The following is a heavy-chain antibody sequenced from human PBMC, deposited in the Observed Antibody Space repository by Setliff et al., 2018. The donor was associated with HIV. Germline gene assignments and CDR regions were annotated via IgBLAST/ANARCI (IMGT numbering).Heavy chain of an antibody. CDR3: ARGPEEGDCSGGSCYGNFDP. CDR2: IIPILGVA. D-gene: IGHD2-15*01. V-gene: IGHV1-69*10. J-gene: IGHJ5*02. CDR1: GGTFNTYV. Sequence: ASVKVSCKASGGTFNTYVISWLRQAPGQGLEWMGGIIPILGVANYAQKFQGRLTITADKSTNTAYMELSSLKSDDTAVYYCARGPEEGDCSGGSCYGNFDPWGQETLVTVSS.